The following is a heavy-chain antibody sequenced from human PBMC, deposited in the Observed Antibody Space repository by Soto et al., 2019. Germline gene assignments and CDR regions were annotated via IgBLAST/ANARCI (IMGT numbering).Heavy chain of an antibody. Sequence: GASVKVSCKASGYTFTSYDINWVRQATGQGFEWMGWMNPNSGNTGFAQKFQGRVTMTRSTSINTAYLELSSLRSEDTAMYYCARGPAYLTSSSSPYYFDYWGQGSLVTVSS. CDR2: MNPNSGNT. V-gene: IGHV1-8*01. D-gene: IGHD6-6*01. J-gene: IGHJ4*02. CDR3: ARGPAYLTSSSSPYYFDY. CDR1: GYTFTSYD.